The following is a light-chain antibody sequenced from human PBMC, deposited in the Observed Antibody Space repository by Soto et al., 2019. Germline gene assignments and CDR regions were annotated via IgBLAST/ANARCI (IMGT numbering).Light chain of an antibody. CDR3: NSYTTSGTFV. J-gene: IGLJ1*01. V-gene: IGLV2-14*01. CDR1: TNDVAGYNY. Sequence: QSALTQPASVSGSAGQSITISCTGTTNDVAGYNYVSWYQQHPGKAPKLMIYGVSDRPSGVSNRFSGSRSGNTASLTISGLQSEDEAEYYCNSYTTSGTFVFGTGTKVTVL. CDR2: GVS.